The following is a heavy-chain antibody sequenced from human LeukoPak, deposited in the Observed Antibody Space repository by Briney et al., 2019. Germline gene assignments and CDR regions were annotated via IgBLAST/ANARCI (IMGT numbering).Heavy chain of an antibody. J-gene: IGHJ4*02. CDR1: GFTFSSYA. D-gene: IGHD4-17*01. CDR3: ARLRTYSTVTESDYFDY. Sequence: GGSLRLSCAASGFTFSSYAMHWVRQAPGKGLEWVAVISYDGSNKYYADSVKGRFTISRDNSKNTLYLQMNSLRAEDTAVYYCARLRTYSTVTESDYFDYWGQGTLVTVSS. V-gene: IGHV3-30-3*01. CDR2: ISYDGSNK.